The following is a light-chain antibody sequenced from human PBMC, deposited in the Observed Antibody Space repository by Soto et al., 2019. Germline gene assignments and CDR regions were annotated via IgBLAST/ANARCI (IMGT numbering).Light chain of an antibody. CDR1: QSLGTK. Sequence: EIVLTQSPATLSLSPGERATLSCRASQSLGTKLAWYQQNVGHAPRLLIYGASSRATSVSARFSGSGSGTAFTLTISSLQSEDFAVYYCQQYNDWPPKYTFVQGTKLEI. CDR3: QQYNDWPPKYT. V-gene: IGKV3-15*01. CDR2: GAS. J-gene: IGKJ2*01.